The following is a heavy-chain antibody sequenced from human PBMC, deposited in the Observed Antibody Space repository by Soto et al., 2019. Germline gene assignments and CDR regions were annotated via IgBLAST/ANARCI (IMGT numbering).Heavy chain of an antibody. J-gene: IGHJ4*02. Sequence: QPGGCLRLSCAATGFNFRSRAMSWVRQAPGKGLEWVSTISGNGGTTYYADSVKGRFTISRDNSKNMLYVQMNSLRAEDTAVYYCATGGFGELLFEYWGQGTRVTVSS. CDR3: ATGGFGELLFEY. V-gene: IGHV3-23*01. CDR1: GFNFRSRA. D-gene: IGHD3-10*01. CDR2: ISGNGGTT.